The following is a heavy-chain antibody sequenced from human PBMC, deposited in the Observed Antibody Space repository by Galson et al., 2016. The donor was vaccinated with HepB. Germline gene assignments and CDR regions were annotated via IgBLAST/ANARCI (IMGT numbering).Heavy chain of an antibody. CDR2: IYNNGST. Sequence: SLRLSCAASGFSVKNNYMTWVRQAPGEGLEWVSIIYNNGSTYYAGSVQGRFTSSRDRSTNTMYLQMNSLRTDDTAVYYCARFTQEWLDRVYYFDYWGQGTLVTVSS. J-gene: IGHJ4*02. CDR1: GFSVKNNY. D-gene: IGHD6-19*01. V-gene: IGHV3-53*01. CDR3: ARFTQEWLDRVYYFDY.